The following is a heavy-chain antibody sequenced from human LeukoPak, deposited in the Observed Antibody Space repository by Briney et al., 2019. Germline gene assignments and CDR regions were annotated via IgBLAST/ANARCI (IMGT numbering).Heavy chain of an antibody. V-gene: IGHV3-48*01. D-gene: IGHD3/OR15-3a*01. CDR2: INSDSRTI. CDR3: ARDKDWAFDY. CDR1: GFTFSSYT. Sequence: KTGGSLRLSCAASGFTFSSYTMNWVRQAPGKGLEWVSYINSDSRTISYADSVKGRFTISRDNAKNSLYLQMNSLRGEDTAVYYCARDKDWAFDYWGQGTLVTVSS. J-gene: IGHJ4*02.